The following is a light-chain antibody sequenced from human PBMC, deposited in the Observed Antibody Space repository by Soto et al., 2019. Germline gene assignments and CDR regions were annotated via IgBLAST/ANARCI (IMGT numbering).Light chain of an antibody. CDR2: GAS. CDR1: QSVSSSY. J-gene: IGKJ2*01. Sequence: EIVLTQSPGTLSLSPGERATLSCKASQSVSSSYLAWYQQKPGQAPRLLIYGASSRATGIPDRFSGSGSGTDFTLTISRLEPEEFAVYYCQHYGSSPSYTFGQGTKLEIK. V-gene: IGKV3-20*01. CDR3: QHYGSSPSYT.